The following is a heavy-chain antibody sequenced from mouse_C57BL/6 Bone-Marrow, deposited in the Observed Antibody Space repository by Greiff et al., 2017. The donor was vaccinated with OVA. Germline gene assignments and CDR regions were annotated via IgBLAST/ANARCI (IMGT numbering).Heavy chain of an antibody. D-gene: IGHD2-4*01. CDR3: ARTRLRLYYFDY. J-gene: IGHJ2*02. Sequence: QVQLQQSGAELAKPGASVKLSCKASGYTFTSYWMHWVKQRPGQGLEWIGYINPSSGYTKYNQKFKDKATLTADKSSSTAYMQQSSLTYYDSAVYYCARTRLRLYYFDYWGQGTSLTVSS. V-gene: IGHV1-7*01. CDR2: INPSSGYT. CDR1: GYTFTSYW.